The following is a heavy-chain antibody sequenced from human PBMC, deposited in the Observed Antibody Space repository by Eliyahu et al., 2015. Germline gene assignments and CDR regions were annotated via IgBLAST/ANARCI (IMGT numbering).Heavy chain of an antibody. J-gene: IGHJ4*02. Sequence: QVQLQQWGAGLLKPSETLSLTCAVYGGSFSGYYWSWIRQPPGKGLEWIGEINHSGSTNYNPSLKSRVTISVDTSKNQFSLKLSSVTAADTAVYYCARGFKSGYERWGQGTLVTVSS. CDR3: ARGFKSGYER. CDR1: GGSFSGYY. D-gene: IGHD5-12*01. V-gene: IGHV4-34*01. CDR2: INHSGST.